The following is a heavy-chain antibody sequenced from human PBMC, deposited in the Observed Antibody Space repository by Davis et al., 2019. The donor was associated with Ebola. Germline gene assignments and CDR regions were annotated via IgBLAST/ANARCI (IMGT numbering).Heavy chain of an antibody. Sequence: MPSETLSLTCAVYGGSFSGYYWSWIRQPPGKGLEWIGEINHSGSTNYNPSLKSRVTISVDTSKNQFSLKLSSVTAADTAVYYCARDRKQWLVRWYGMDVWGQGTTVTVSS. CDR3: ARDRKQWLVRWYGMDV. CDR1: GGSFSGYY. D-gene: IGHD6-19*01. CDR2: INHSGST. V-gene: IGHV4-34*01. J-gene: IGHJ6*02.